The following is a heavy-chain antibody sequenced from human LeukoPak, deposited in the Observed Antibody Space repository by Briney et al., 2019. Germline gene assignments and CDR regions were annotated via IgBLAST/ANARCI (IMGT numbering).Heavy chain of an antibody. J-gene: IGHJ4*02. CDR3: AKDRYYGTGRYHFDY. V-gene: IGHV3-64D*09. CDR1: GFTFSSYA. CDR2: ISSNGGST. Sequence: GGSLRLSCSASGFTFSSYAMHWVRQAPGKGLEYVSAISSNGGSTYYTDSVKGRFTISRDNSKNTLFLQMSSLRVEDTAVYYCAKDRYYGTGRYHFDYWGQGTLVTVSS. D-gene: IGHD3-10*01.